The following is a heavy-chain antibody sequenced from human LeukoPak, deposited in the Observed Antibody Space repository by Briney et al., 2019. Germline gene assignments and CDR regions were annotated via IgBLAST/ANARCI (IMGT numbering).Heavy chain of an antibody. CDR1: GFTFSDHY. CDR2: STGKATGYIT. CDR3: VRGYNGFDS. V-gene: IGHV3-72*01. D-gene: IGHD5-24*01. J-gene: IGHJ4*02. Sequence: GGSLRLSCTASGFTFSDHYMDWVRLTPRKRLEWIARSTGKATGYITQYATSARGRFTISRDESKNSLLLQMSSLTAEDTAVYYCVRGYNGFDSWGQGTLVTVSS.